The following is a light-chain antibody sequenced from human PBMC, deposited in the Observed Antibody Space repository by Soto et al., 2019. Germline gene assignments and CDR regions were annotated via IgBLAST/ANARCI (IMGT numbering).Light chain of an antibody. CDR1: QGINSH. Sequence: IQLTQSPSSLSASVGDRVIINFLTSQGINSHLACYQQKPGKAPKLLIYAASTLQDGVPSRFSGSGSGTDFTLTINSLQPEDFATYYCQQYNSYSWKCGQGTKVDIK. V-gene: IGKV1-9*01. CDR2: AAS. J-gene: IGKJ1*01. CDR3: QQYNSYSWK.